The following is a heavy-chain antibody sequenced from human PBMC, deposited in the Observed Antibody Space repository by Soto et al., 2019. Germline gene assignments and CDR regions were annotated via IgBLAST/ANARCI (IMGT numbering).Heavy chain of an antibody. Sequence: ASVKVSCKASGYTFTSYAMHWVRQAPGQRLEWMGWINAGNGNTKYSQKFQGRVTITRDTSASTAYMELSSLRSEDTAVYYCARVAYYYDSCGYYFDYWGQGPLVTVYS. CDR3: ARVAYYYDSCGYYFDY. CDR1: GYTFTSYA. CDR2: INAGNGNT. J-gene: IGHJ4*02. D-gene: IGHD3-22*01. V-gene: IGHV1-3*01.